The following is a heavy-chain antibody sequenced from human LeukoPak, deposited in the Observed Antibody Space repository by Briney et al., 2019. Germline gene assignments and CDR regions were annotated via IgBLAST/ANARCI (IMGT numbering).Heavy chain of an antibody. CDR2: INHGGST. D-gene: IGHD3-10*01. CDR1: GGSFSGYY. J-gene: IGHJ5*02. CDR3: ARGLYYGSNWFDP. Sequence: PSETLSLTCAVYGGSFSGYYWCWVRQPPGKGLEWIGEINHGGSTNYNPSLKSRVTISVDTSKNQFSLKLSSVTAADTAVYYCARGLYYGSNWFDPSGQGTLVTVSS. V-gene: IGHV4-34*01.